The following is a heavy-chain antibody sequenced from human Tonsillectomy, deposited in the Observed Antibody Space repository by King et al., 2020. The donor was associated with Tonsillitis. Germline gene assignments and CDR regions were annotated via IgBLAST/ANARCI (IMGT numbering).Heavy chain of an antibody. CDR2: INHGGST. CDR1: GGSFSDYY. CDR3: SSHEINIVGANQMIPGDACDL. D-gene: IGHD1-26*01. Sequence: VQLQQWGAGLLKPSETLSLTCAVYGGSFSDYYWSWIRQPPGKGLEWIGEINHGGSTNYNPSLKSRVTISVDTSKNQFSLKLSSVTAAATAVYYWSSHEINIVGANQMIPGDACDLWRQGTMVTVSS. V-gene: IGHV4-34*01. J-gene: IGHJ3*01.